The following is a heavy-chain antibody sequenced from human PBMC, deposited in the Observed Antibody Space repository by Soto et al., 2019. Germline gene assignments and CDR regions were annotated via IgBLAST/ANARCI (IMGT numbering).Heavy chain of an antibody. D-gene: IGHD3-22*01. CDR3: ATSQWAYDTSGYYPYSDY. Sequence: SSETLSLTCTVSGGSISSGDHYWSWIRQPPGKGLEWIGYIYYSGNTYYNPSLKSRVTISVDTSKNQFSLKLTSVTAADTAVYYCATSQWAYDTSGYYPYSDYWGQGTLVTVSS. CDR1: GGSISSGDHY. J-gene: IGHJ4*02. CDR2: IYYSGNT. V-gene: IGHV4-30-4*01.